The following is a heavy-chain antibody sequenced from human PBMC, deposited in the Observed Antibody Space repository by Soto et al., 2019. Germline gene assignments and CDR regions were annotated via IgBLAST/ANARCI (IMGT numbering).Heavy chain of an antibody. D-gene: IGHD3-16*01. J-gene: IGHJ6*02. V-gene: IGHV4-30-4*01. CDR2: IYYSGST. CDR3: ARAWSILIDYGGNLYPFHYYVMDF. Sequence: PSETLSLTCTVSGGSISSGDYYWSWIRQPPGKGLEWIGYIYYSGSTYYNPSLKSRVTISVDTSKNQFSLKLSSVAAADTAVYYCARAWSILIDYGGNLYPFHYYVMDFRGQGTTVPGSS. CDR1: GGSISSGDYY.